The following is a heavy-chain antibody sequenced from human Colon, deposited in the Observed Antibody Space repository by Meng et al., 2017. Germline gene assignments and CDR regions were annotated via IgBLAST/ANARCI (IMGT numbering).Heavy chain of an antibody. CDR1: GVSISSAIW. Sequence: VQCQEAGPGLVKLSGPLSLTCAVSGVSISSAIWWGWVRQPPGKGLEWIGEIFQSGSTNYNPSLKSRVTISVDKSKNHLSLSLSSVTAADTAVYYCAKAAAYNLDIWGQGTLVTVSS. D-gene: IGHD1-14*01. CDR3: AKAAAYNLDI. J-gene: IGHJ4*02. V-gene: IGHV4-4*02. CDR2: IFQSGST.